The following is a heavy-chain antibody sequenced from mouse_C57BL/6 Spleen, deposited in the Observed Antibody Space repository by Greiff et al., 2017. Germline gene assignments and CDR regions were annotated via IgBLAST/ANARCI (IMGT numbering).Heavy chain of an antibody. V-gene: IGHV6-3*01. Sequence: EVQGVESGGGLVQPGGSMKLSCVASGFTFSNYWMNWVRQSPEKGLAWVAQIRLKSDNYATHYAESVKGRFTISRDDSKISVYLQMNNVRAEDTGIYYCTTSSTGSMDYWGQGTSVTVSS. CDR1: GFTFSNYW. J-gene: IGHJ4*01. CDR3: TTSSTGSMDY. CDR2: IRLKSDNYAT.